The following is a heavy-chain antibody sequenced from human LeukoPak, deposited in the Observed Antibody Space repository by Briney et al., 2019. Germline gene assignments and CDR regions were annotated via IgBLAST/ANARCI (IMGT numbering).Heavy chain of an antibody. Sequence: GGSLRLSCAASGSTFSGHPLHWVRQAPGKGLEWVAGTAYEGGEKYYADSVSGRFTISRDNSDNTVYLQTNGLRLEDTAVYFCAREGDRHLTFDYWGRGTLVTVSS. CDR3: AREGDRHLTFDY. CDR1: GSTFSGHP. J-gene: IGHJ4*02. CDR2: TAYEGGEK. D-gene: IGHD3-16*01. V-gene: IGHV3-30*01.